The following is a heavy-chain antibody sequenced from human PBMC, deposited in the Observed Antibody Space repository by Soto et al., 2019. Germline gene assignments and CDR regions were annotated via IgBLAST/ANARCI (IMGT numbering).Heavy chain of an antibody. V-gene: IGHV4-34*01. CDR3: ARGVTMVRGVDLGVSNYYYMDV. J-gene: IGHJ6*03. CDR2: INHSGST. CDR1: GGSFSGYY. D-gene: IGHD3-10*01. Sequence: PSETLSLTCAVYGGSFSGYYWSWIRQPPGKGLEWIGEINHSGSTNYNPSLKSRVTISVDTSKNQFSLKLSSVTAADTAVYYCARGVTMVRGVDLGVSNYYYMDVRGKGTTVTVYS.